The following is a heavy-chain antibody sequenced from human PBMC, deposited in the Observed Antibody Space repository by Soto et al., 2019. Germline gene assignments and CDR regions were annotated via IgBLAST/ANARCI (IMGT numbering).Heavy chain of an antibody. J-gene: IGHJ6*02. CDR1: GFTFSSYA. V-gene: IGHV3-23*01. CDR3: AKGQDSGSYGMDV. D-gene: IGHD1-26*01. CDR2: ISGSGGST. Sequence: PGGSLRLSCAASGFTFSSYAMSWVRQAPGKGLERVSAISGSGGSTYYADSVKGRFTISRDNSKNTLYLQMNSLRAEDTAVYYCAKGQDSGSYGMDVWGQGTTVTVSS.